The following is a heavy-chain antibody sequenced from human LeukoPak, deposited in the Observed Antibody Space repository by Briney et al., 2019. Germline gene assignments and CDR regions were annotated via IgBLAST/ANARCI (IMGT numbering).Heavy chain of an antibody. CDR3: AKIPITMVRGVTGNDY. V-gene: IGHV1-2*02. CDR1: GYTFTGYY. Sequence: GASVKVSCNASGYTFTGYYMHWVRQAPGQGLEWMGWINPNSGGTNYAQKFQGRVTMTRDTSISTAYMELSRLRSDDTAVYYCAKIPITMVRGVTGNDYWGQGTLVTVSS. J-gene: IGHJ4*02. CDR2: INPNSGGT. D-gene: IGHD3-10*01.